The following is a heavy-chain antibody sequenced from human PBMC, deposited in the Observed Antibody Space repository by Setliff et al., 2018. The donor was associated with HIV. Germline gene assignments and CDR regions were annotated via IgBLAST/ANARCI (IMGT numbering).Heavy chain of an antibody. CDR3: ARDSGTVVGATGPGY. D-gene: IGHD1-26*01. CDR1: GFTFSSYT. CDR2: ISDNGKRK. Sequence: GGSLRLSCEASGFTFSSYTMHWVRQAPGKGLEWVAFISDNGKRKYYADSVRGRSTISRDNAKNSLYLQMNSLRADDTAVYYCARDSGTVVGATGPGYWGQGTLVTVSS. J-gene: IGHJ4*02. V-gene: IGHV3-30*03.